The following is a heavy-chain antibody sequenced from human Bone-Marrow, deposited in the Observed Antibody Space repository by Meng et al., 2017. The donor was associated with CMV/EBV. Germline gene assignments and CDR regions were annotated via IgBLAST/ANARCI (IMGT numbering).Heavy chain of an antibody. D-gene: IGHD3-10*01. Sequence: GESLKISCAASGSTFSSYSMNWVRQAPGKGLEWVSSISSSSSYIYYADSVKGRFTIPRDNAKNSLYLQMNSLRAEDTAVYYCARDVILWFGVMADYYGMDVWGQGTTVTVSS. CDR1: GSTFSSYS. J-gene: IGHJ6*01. V-gene: IGHV3-21*01. CDR2: ISSSSSYI. CDR3: ARDVILWFGVMADYYGMDV.